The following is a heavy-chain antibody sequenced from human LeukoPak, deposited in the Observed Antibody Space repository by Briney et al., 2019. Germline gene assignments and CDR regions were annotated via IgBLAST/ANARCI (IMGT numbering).Heavy chain of an antibody. V-gene: IGHV4-34*01. Sequence: SETLSLTCAVYGGSFSGYYWSWIRQPPGKGLEWIGEINHSGSTNYNPSLKSRVTISVDTSKNQFSLKLSSVTAADTAVYYCASGSGSYPYFDYWGQGTLVTVSS. CDR1: GGSFSGYY. J-gene: IGHJ4*02. D-gene: IGHD1-26*01. CDR2: INHSGST. CDR3: ASGSGSYPYFDY.